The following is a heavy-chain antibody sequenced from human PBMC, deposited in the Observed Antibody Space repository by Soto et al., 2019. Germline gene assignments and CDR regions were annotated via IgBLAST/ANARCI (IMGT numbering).Heavy chain of an antibody. V-gene: IGHV3-48*02. J-gene: IGHJ4*02. Sequence: EVQLVESGGGLVQPGGSLRLSCAASGFTFSSYSMNWVRQAPGKGLEWISYISSNINTRYYADSVKGRFTISRDKAKNSLYLQMNSLRDAYTAIYYCTRDRYYGPSGYWGQGTMVTVSS. CDR2: ISSNINTR. CDR1: GFTFSSYS. D-gene: IGHD3-3*01. CDR3: TRDRYYGPSGY.